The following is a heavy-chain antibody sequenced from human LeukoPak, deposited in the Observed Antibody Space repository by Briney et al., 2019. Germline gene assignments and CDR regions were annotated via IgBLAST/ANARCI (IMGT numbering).Heavy chain of an antibody. CDR2: IHPKSGDT. Sequence: GASVKVSCKTSGYTFTDYYLHWVRQAPGQGLEWMGWIHPKSGDTEYAQSFQGRVSMTRDTSINTAYMELSSLRSDDTAVYSCARGRDTSKTTPPLAYWGQGTLVTVSS. CDR1: GYTFTDYY. CDR3: ARGRDTSKTTPPLAY. D-gene: IGHD5-18*01. J-gene: IGHJ4*02. V-gene: IGHV1-2*02.